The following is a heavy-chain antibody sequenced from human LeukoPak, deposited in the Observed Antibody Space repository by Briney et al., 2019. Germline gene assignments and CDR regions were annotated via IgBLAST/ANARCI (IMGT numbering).Heavy chain of an antibody. J-gene: IGHJ3*02. D-gene: IGHD3-10*01. V-gene: IGHV4-59*01. CDR3: ARVGYYYGSGSYPDAFDI. CDR2: IYYSGST. Sequence: SETLSLTCTVSVGSISSYYWSWIRQPPGKGLEWVGYIYYSGSTNYNPSLKSRVTISVDTSQNQFSLKLSSVTAADTAVYYCARVGYYYGSGSYPDAFDIWGQGTMVTVSS. CDR1: VGSISSYY.